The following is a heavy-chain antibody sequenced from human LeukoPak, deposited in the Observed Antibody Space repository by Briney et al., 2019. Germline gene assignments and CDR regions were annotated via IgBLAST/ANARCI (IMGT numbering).Heavy chain of an antibody. J-gene: IGHJ4*02. CDR3: TRPVDYGECFDY. V-gene: IGHV5-51*01. CDR1: GYSFTSYW. CDR2: IYPGDSDT. D-gene: IGHD4-17*01. Sequence: GESLKICCKGSGYSFTSYWIGWVRQMPGKGLEWTGIIYPGDSDTRYSPSFQGQVTISADKSISTAYPQWSSQKASDTAMYYCTRPVDYGECFDYWGQGTLVTVSS.